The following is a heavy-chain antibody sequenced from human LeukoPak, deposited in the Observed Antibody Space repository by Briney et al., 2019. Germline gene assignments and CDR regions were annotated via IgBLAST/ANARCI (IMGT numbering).Heavy chain of an antibody. CDR2: IYYSGST. CDR1: GGSISSYY. J-gene: IGHJ5*01. CDR3: ARGSPKLDS. Sequence: SETLSLTCTVSGGSISSYYWSWIRQPPGKGLEWIGYIYYSGSTNYNPSLKSRVTISVDTSKNQFSLKLSSVTAADTAVYYCARGSPKLDSWGQGTPVTVSS. V-gene: IGHV4-59*01.